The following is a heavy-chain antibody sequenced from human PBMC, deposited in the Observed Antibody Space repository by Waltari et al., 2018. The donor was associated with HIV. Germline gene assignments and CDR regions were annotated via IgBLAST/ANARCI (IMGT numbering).Heavy chain of an antibody. CDR2: IYYSGST. V-gene: IGHV4-31*03. J-gene: IGHJ3*02. Sequence: QVQLQESGPGLVKPSQTLSLTCTVSGGSIRSGGYYWRSTRQHPGRGLEWIGYIYYSGSTYYNPSLKSRVTISVDTSKNQFSLKLSSVTAADTAVYYCARDLRDAGVGATKRIGAFDIWGQGTMVTVSS. CDR3: ARDLRDAGVGATKRIGAFDI. D-gene: IGHD1-26*01. CDR1: GGSIRSGGYY.